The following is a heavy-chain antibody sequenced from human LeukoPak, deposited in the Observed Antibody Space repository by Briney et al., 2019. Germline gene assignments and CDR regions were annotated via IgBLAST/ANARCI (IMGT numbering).Heavy chain of an antibody. CDR3: ARGAPSGSYYY. CDR2: INSDGSST. J-gene: IGHJ4*02. V-gene: IGHV3-74*01. CDR1: GFTFDDYA. Sequence: GRSLRLSCAASGFTFDDYAMHWVRQAPGKGLVWVSRINSDGSSTTYADSVKGRFTISRDNAKNTLYLQMNSLRAEDTAVYYCARGAPSGSYYYWGQGTLVTVSS. D-gene: IGHD1-26*01.